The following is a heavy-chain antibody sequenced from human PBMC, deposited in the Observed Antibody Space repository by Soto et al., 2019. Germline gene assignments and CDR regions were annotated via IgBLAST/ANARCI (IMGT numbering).Heavy chain of an antibody. CDR3: ASSYYDFWSGSPYYGMDV. D-gene: IGHD3-3*01. Sequence: SVKVSCKASGGTFSSYAISWVRQAPGQGLEWMGGIIPIFGTANYAQKFQGRVTITADESTSTAYMELSSLRSEDTAVYYCASSYYDFWSGSPYYGMDVWGQGTTVTVSS. CDR2: IIPIFGTA. CDR1: GGTFSSYA. J-gene: IGHJ6*02. V-gene: IGHV1-69*13.